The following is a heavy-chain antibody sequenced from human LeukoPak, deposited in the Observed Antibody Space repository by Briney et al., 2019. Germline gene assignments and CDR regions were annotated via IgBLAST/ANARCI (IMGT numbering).Heavy chain of an antibody. D-gene: IGHD5-24*01. CDR2: VNPSGDST. Sequence: GASVKISCKASGYTFSNYNIHWLRQAPGQGLEWMGIVNPSGDSTNYAQDFQGRVTLTGDTSTSTVYMELSSLRSEDTAVDYCARVRDGYNDAYDIWGQGTMVTVTS. V-gene: IGHV1-46*01. CDR1: GYTFSNYN. CDR3: ARVRDGYNDAYDI. J-gene: IGHJ3*02.